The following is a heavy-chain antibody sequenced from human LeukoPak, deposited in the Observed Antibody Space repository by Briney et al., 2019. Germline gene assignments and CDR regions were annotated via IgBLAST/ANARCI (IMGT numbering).Heavy chain of an antibody. Sequence: SETLSLTCTVSGRSISSYYWSWLRQPPGKGLEWIGYMYYSGSTNYNPSLKSRVTISVDTSKNQFSLKLSSVTAADTAMYYCASRDYSGRHFDDLGQGTLVTVSS. D-gene: IGHD4-23*01. CDR1: GRSISSYY. CDR3: ASRDYSGRHFDD. CDR2: MYYSGST. V-gene: IGHV4-59*01. J-gene: IGHJ4*02.